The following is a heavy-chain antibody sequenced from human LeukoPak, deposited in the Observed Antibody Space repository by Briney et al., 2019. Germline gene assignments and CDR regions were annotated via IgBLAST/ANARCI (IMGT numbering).Heavy chain of an antibody. V-gene: IGHV4-59*01. CDR1: GGSISSYY. J-gene: IGHJ6*03. CDR3: ARGQRAHVEWSNYMDV. CDR2: IYYSGST. D-gene: IGHD1-26*01. Sequence: SETLSLTCTVSGGSISSYYWSWIRQPPGKGLEWIGNIYYSGSTNYNPSLKSRVTISVDTSKNRFSLKLSSVTAADTAVYYCARGQRAHVEWSNYMDVWGKGTTVTVSS.